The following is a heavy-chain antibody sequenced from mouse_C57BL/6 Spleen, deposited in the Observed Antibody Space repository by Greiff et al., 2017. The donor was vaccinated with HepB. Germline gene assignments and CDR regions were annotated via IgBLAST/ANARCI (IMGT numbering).Heavy chain of an antibody. CDR2: INPNNGGT. Sequence: VQLKQSGPELVKPGASVKMSCKASGYTFTDYNMHWVKQSHGKSLEWIGYINPNNGGTSYNQKFKGKATLTVNKSSSTAYMELRSLTSEDSAVYYCAREGTGGPWFAYWGQGTLVTVSA. J-gene: IGHJ3*01. CDR1: GYTFTDYN. CDR3: AREGTGGPWFAY. D-gene: IGHD4-1*01. V-gene: IGHV1-22*01.